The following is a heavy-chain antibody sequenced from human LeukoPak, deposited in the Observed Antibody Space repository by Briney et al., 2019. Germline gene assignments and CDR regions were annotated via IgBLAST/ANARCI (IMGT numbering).Heavy chain of an antibody. CDR3: ARFVSTSYFGDY. CDR1: GGSISSSSYY. V-gene: IGHV4-39*01. CDR2: IYYSGST. D-gene: IGHD2-2*01. Sequence: SETLSLTCTVSGGSISSSSYYWGWIRQPPGKGLEWIGSIYYSGSTYYNPSLKSRVTISVDTSKNQFSLKLSSVTAADTAVYYCARFVSTSYFGDYWGQGTLVTVSS. J-gene: IGHJ4*02.